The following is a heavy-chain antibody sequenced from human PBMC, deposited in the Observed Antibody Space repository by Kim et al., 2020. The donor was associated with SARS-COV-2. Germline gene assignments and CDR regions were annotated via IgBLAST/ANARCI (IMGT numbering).Heavy chain of an antibody. D-gene: IGHD3-9*01. CDR3: ARGPLELRYITYDY. Sequence: ADSVKGPFNVSRDNAKHSLYLQMNSLRAEDTAVYYCARGPLELRYITYDYWGQGTLVTVSS. J-gene: IGHJ4*02. V-gene: IGHV3-21*01.